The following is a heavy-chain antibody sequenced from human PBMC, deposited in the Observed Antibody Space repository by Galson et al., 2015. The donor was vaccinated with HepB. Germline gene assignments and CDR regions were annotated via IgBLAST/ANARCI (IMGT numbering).Heavy chain of an antibody. J-gene: IGHJ4*02. CDR1: GYSFTNHS. V-gene: IGHV1-18*01. CDR3: ARGPIFLWFGELLPPRGLESTPFDY. D-gene: IGHD3-10*01. Sequence: SVKVSCKASGYSFTNHSISWVRQAPGQGLEWMGWINTYNGNTNYAQKLQGRVTMTTDTSTNTAYLELRSLRSDDTAVYYCARGPIFLWFGELLPPRGLESTPFDYRGQGALVTVSS. CDR2: INTYNGNT.